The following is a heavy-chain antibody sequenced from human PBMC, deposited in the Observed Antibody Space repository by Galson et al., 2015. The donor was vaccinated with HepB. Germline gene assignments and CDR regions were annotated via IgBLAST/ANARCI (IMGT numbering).Heavy chain of an antibody. V-gene: IGHV3-30-3*01. Sequence: SLRLSCAASGFTFSSYHMNWVRQAPGKGLEWVALISYDASNKYYADSVKGRFTISRDNSKNTLYLQMNSLRAEDTAVYYCARGVSGDNSHFDYWGQGTLVPVSS. CDR1: GFTFSSYH. J-gene: IGHJ4*02. CDR2: ISYDASNK. D-gene: IGHD2-15*01. CDR3: ARGVSGDNSHFDY.